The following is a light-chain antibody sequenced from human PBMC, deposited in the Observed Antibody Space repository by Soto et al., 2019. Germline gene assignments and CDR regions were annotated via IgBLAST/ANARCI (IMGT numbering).Light chain of an antibody. J-gene: IGKJ5*01. CDR3: QQLNSFPIT. Sequence: DIQLTQSPSFLSASVGDRVTITCRASQGISSHLALYQQQPGKAPKLLIYVASTLQSGVPSRFSGSGSGTEFTLTICGLQPEDFASYYCQQLNSFPITFGQGTRLEIK. CDR1: QGISSH. V-gene: IGKV1-9*01. CDR2: VAS.